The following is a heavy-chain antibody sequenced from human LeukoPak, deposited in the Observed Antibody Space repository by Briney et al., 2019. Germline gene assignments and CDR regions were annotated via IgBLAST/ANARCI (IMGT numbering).Heavy chain of an antibody. CDR3: ARGDSSSPGGDY. Sequence: ASVKVSCKVSGYTLTELSMHWVRQAPGKGLEWMGWISVYNGNTNYAQKLQGRVTMTTDTSTSTAYMELRSLRSDDTAVYYCARGDSSSPGGDYWGQGTLVTVSS. CDR2: ISVYNGNT. CDR1: GYTLTELS. V-gene: IGHV1-18*01. J-gene: IGHJ4*02. D-gene: IGHD6-6*01.